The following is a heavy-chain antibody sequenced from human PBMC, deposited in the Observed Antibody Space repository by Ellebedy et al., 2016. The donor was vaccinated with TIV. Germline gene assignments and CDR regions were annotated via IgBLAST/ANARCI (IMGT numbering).Heavy chain of an antibody. CDR2: LSGSGGTT. D-gene: IGHD3-3*01. V-gene: IGHV3-23*01. CDR3: AKGDEFWNGYSPSYYYYMDV. J-gene: IGHJ6*03. CDR1: GFSFSTYA. Sequence: GGSLRLXCAASGFSFSTYAMNWVRQAPGTGLEWVSGLSGSGGTTYYADSVKGRFTISRDNSKNTLFLQMHTLRAEDTALYYCAKGDEFWNGYSPSYYYYMDVWGKGTTVTVSS.